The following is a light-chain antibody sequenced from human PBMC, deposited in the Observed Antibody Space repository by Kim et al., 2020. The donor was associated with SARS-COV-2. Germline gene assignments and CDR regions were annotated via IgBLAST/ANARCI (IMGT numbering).Light chain of an antibody. Sequence: DIQMTQSPSSVSASVGDRVTITCRASQGISNWLAWYQQKTGKAPKLLIYSTSSLQSGVPSRFSGSGSGTDFTLTIDNLQPEDFATYYCQQSNSFPITFGQGTRLEIK. CDR1: QGISNW. CDR2: STS. V-gene: IGKV1D-12*01. J-gene: IGKJ5*01. CDR3: QQSNSFPIT.